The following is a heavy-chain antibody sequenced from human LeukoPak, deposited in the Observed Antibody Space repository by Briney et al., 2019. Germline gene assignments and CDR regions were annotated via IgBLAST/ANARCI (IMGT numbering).Heavy chain of an antibody. D-gene: IGHD4-23*01. CDR3: AITMTTVVPGEDY. J-gene: IGHJ4*02. V-gene: IGHV3-23*01. CDR1: GFTFSRDA. CDR2: ISGSGGST. Sequence: RGSLRLSCAASGFTFSRDAMKWVAQAPGKGLEWVSAISGSGGSTYYADSVKGRFTISRDNSKNTLYLQMNSLRAEDTAVYYCAITMTTVVPGEDYWGQGTLVTVSS.